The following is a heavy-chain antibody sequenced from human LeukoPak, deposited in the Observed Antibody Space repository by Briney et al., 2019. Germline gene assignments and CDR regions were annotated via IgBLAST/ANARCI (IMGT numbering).Heavy chain of an antibody. Sequence: GGSLRLSCAASGFTFSSCAMSWVRQAPGKGLEWVSSIRGGGVNIQYAVSVKGRFTISRDNSNNTLHLQMNSLRVEDTAVYYCAKEFFGSGNYFNGVFDSWGQGALVTVSS. CDR1: GFTFSSCA. CDR2: IRGGGVNI. V-gene: IGHV3-23*01. J-gene: IGHJ4*02. D-gene: IGHD3-10*01. CDR3: AKEFFGSGNYFNGVFDS.